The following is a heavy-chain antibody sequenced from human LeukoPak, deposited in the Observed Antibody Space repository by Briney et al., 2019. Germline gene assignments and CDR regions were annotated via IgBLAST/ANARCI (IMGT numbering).Heavy chain of an antibody. J-gene: IGHJ4*02. CDR1: GGSISSYY. V-gene: IGHV3-11*04. Sequence: PSETLSLTCTVSGGSISSYYWSWIRQAPGKGLEWVSYISSSGSTIYYADSVKGRFTISRDNAKNSLYLQMNSLRAEDTAVYYCASSSYSWGQGTLVTVSS. D-gene: IGHD5-12*01. CDR3: ASSSYS. CDR2: ISSSGSTI.